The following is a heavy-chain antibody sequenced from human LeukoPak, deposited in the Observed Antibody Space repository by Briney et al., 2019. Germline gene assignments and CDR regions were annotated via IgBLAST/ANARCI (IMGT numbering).Heavy chain of an antibody. CDR3: ARQDFWSGSDRRVDY. CDR1: GYTFTSYG. Sequence: ASVKVSCKASGYTFTSYGISWVRQAPGQGLEWMGWISAYNGNTNYAQKLQGRVTMTTDTSTSTAYMELTNLRSDDTAVYYCARQDFWSGSDRRVDYWGQGTLVTVSS. J-gene: IGHJ4*02. D-gene: IGHD3-3*01. CDR2: ISAYNGNT. V-gene: IGHV1-18*01.